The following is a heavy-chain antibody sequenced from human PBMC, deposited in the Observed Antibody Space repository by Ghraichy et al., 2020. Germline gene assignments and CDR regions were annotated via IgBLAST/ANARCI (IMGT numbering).Heavy chain of an antibody. J-gene: IGHJ6*02. CDR3: ARDIGYLAGRDYYQYYAIDV. CDR1: SYTFTNYG. Sequence: ASVKVSCKASSYTFTNYGVSWVRQAPGQGLEWMGWISAYNGNTDYAEKFQGRVTMTTDTSTSTAYMELRSLRSDDTAVYYCARDIGYLAGRDYYQYYAIDVWGQGTTVTVSS. D-gene: IGHD6-6*01. CDR2: ISAYNGNT. V-gene: IGHV1-18*01.